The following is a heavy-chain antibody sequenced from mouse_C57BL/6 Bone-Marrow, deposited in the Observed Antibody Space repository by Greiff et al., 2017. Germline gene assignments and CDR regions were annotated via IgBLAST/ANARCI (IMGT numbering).Heavy chain of an antibody. CDR2: IFPGSGST. D-gene: IGHD2-2*01. CDR1: GYTFTDYY. Sequence: VKLMESGPELVKPGASVKISCKASGYTFTDYYINWVKQRPGQGLEWIGWIFPGSGSTYYNEKFKGKATLTVDKSSSTAYMLLSSLTSEDSAVYFCAISGILWLRRPCFDYWGQGTTLTVSA. V-gene: IGHV1-75*01. J-gene: IGHJ2*01. CDR3: AISGILWLRRPCFDY.